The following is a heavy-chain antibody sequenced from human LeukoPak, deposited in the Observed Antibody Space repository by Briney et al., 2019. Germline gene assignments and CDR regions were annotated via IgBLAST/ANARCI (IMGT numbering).Heavy chain of an antibody. Sequence: GGSLRLSCAAAGLTFSSHAMSWVRQAPGKGLEWDSAISGSGGSTYYADSVKGQFTISRDNSKNTLYLQMNSLRGEDTAVYYCAKASYSNYVARYLHHWGQGRLVTVCS. V-gene: IGHV3-23*01. CDR2: ISGSGGST. D-gene: IGHD4-11*01. J-gene: IGHJ1*01. CDR3: AKASYSNYVARYLHH. CDR1: GLTFSSHA.